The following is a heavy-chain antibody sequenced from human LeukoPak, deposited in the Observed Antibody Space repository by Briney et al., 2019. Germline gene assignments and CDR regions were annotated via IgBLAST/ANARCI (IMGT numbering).Heavy chain of an antibody. D-gene: IGHD3-22*01. CDR1: GGTFSNYA. CDR3: ARARSPSSGYLLRDHNWFDP. J-gene: IGHJ5*02. Sequence: ASVKVSCKASGGTFSNYAISWVRQAPGQGLEWMGGIIAIFGTANHAQKFTITTDESTSTAYMELSSLRSEDTAVYYCARARSPSSGYLLRDHNWFDPWGQGTLVTVSS. CDR2: IIAIFGTA. V-gene: IGHV1-69*05.